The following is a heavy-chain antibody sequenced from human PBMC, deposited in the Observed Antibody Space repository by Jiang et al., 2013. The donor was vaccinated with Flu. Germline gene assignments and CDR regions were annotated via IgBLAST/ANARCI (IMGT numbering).Heavy chain of an antibody. D-gene: IGHD6-19*01. Sequence: AISGDSVSSNSAAWNWFRQSPSRGLEWLGRTYYRSKWYTDYELSVKSRVTINPDTSKNQVSLQLNSVTPEDTAVYYCARQYSSGWSYYYGLDVWGQGTTVTVSS. J-gene: IGHJ6*02. CDR2: TYYRSKWYT. V-gene: IGHV6-1*01. CDR3: ARQYSSGWSYYYGLDV. CDR1: GDSVSSNSAA.